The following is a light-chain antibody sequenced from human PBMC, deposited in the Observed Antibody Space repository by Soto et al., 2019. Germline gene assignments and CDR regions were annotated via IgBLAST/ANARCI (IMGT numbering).Light chain of an antibody. CDR2: KAS. J-gene: IGKJ4*01. CDR3: QQPSSYPLT. CDR1: QSISSW. V-gene: IGKV1-5*03. Sequence: DIQMTQSPSTLSASVGDTVTVPCRASQSISSWLAWYQQKPGKAPKLLIYKASTLKSGVPSRFSGSGSGTEFTLTISSLQPEDFATYYCQQPSSYPLTFGRGTKVDNK.